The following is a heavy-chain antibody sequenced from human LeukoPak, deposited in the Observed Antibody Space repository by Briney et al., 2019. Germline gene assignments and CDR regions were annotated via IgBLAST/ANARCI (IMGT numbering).Heavy chain of an antibody. Sequence: GEPPKISFKGSGYSFTSYWIGWVRQMPGKGPEWMGIIYPGDSDTRYSPSFQGQVTISADKSISTAYLQWSSLKASDTAMYYCASILVRAFDIWGQGTMVTVSS. CDR1: GYSFTSYW. D-gene: IGHD1-26*01. J-gene: IGHJ3*02. CDR3: ASILVRAFDI. CDR2: IYPGDSDT. V-gene: IGHV5-51*01.